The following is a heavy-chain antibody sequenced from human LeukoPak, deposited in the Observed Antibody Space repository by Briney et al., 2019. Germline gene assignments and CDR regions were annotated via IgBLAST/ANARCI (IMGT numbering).Heavy chain of an antibody. D-gene: IGHD4-17*01. Sequence: GGSLRLSCAASGFTFSSYAMHWVRQAPGKGLEWVAVIWYDGSNKFYADSVKGRFTISRDNSNNTLYLQMNSLRAEDTAVYYCARDTENAFDIWGQGTLVTVSS. CDR2: IWYDGSNK. CDR3: ARDTENAFDI. CDR1: GFTFSSYA. V-gene: IGHV3-33*01. J-gene: IGHJ3*02.